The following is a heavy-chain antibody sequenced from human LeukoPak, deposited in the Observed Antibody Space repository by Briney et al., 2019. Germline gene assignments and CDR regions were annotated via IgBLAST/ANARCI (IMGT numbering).Heavy chain of an antibody. CDR3: ARDYLGYCSSTSCYTTEAFDY. Sequence: ASVKVSCKASGYTFTSYAMNWVRQAPGQGLEWMGWINTNTGNPTYAQGFTGRFVFSLDTSVSTAYLQISSLKAEDTAVYYCARDYLGYCSSTSCYTTEAFDYWGQGILVTVSS. CDR2: INTNTGNP. J-gene: IGHJ4*02. D-gene: IGHD2-2*02. CDR1: GYTFTSYA. V-gene: IGHV7-4-1*02.